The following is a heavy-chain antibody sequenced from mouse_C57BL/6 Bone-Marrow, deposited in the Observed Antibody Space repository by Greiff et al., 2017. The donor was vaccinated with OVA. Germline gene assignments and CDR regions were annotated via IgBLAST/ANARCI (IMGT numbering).Heavy chain of an antibody. Sequence: QVQLQQSGAELVKPGASVKLSCKASGYTFTSYWMHWVKQRPGQGLEWIGMIHPNSGSTNYNEKFKSKATLTVDKSSSTAYMQLSSLTSEDSAVYYCARYGGTTPGDYWGQGTSVTVSS. CDR3: ARYGGTTPGDY. J-gene: IGHJ4*01. V-gene: IGHV1-64*01. CDR2: IHPNSGST. CDR1: GYTFTSYW. D-gene: IGHD1-1*01.